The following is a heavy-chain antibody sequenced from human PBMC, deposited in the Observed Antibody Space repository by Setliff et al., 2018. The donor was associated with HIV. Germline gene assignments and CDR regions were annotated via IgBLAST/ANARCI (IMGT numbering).Heavy chain of an antibody. CDR3: ARAPDSSGARPFDI. CDR1: GGTLSSYA. D-gene: IGHD3-22*01. CDR2: IIPILGIA. Sequence: GASVKVSCKASGGTLSSYAISWVRQAPGQGLEWMGGIIPILGIANYAQKFQGRVTITTDESTSTAYMELSSLRSEATAVYYWARAPDSSGARPFDIWAQGAMVTVSS. J-gene: IGHJ3*02. V-gene: IGHV1-69*10.